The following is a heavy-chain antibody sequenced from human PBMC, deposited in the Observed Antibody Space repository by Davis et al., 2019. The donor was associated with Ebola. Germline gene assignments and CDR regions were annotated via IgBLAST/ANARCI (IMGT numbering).Heavy chain of an antibody. Sequence: PGGSLRLSCAASGFIFRSYVMSWVRQAPGKGPVWVSRISPDGSATGFADSVKGRFSISRDNAKNTVYLQMNSLRAEDTAVYYCARDFDRVRTWGQGTLVTVSS. CDR1: GFIFRSYV. CDR3: ARDFDRVRT. CDR2: ISPDGSAT. V-gene: IGHV3-74*01. J-gene: IGHJ4*02. D-gene: IGHD1-1*01.